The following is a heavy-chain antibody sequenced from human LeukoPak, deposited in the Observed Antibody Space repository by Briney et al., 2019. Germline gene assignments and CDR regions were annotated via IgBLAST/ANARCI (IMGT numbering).Heavy chain of an antibody. CDR1: GGSISSYY. V-gene: IGHV4-59*01. CDR2: IYYSGST. Sequence: SETLSLTCTVSGGSISSYYWSWIRQPPGKGLEWIGYIYYSGSTNYNPSLKSRVTISVDTSKNQFSLQLSSVTAADTAVYYCARGGYSYGLYGMDVWGQGTTVTVSS. CDR3: ARGGYSYGLYGMDV. D-gene: IGHD5-18*01. J-gene: IGHJ6*02.